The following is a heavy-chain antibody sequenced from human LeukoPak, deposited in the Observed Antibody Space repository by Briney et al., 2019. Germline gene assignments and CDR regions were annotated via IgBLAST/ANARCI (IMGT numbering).Heavy chain of an antibody. J-gene: IGHJ5*02. V-gene: IGHV4-38-2*02. Sequence: SETLSLTCTVSGYSISSGYYWGWIRQPPGKGLEWIGSIYHSGSTYYNPSLKSRVTISVDMSKNQFSLKLSSVTAADTAVYYCARDRSNWFDPWGQGTLVTVSS. CDR1: GYSISSGYY. CDR2: IYHSGST. CDR3: ARDRSNWFDP.